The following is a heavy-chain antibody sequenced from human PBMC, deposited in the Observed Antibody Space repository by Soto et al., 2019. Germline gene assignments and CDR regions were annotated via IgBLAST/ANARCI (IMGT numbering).Heavy chain of an antibody. CDR2: LSRSGGAT. CDR3: SKGEMSTIRNSFDP. D-gene: IGHD1-7*01. CDR1: GFNTRFYS. V-gene: IGHV3-23*01. J-gene: IGHJ5*02. Sequence: PXESLRLSCTASGFNTRFYSMSWVRQTPGKGLEWVAALSRSGGATYYADSVRGRFTISRDASKDTLFLHMSNLRAEDTALYYCSKGEMSTIRNSFDPWGQGTLVTVSS.